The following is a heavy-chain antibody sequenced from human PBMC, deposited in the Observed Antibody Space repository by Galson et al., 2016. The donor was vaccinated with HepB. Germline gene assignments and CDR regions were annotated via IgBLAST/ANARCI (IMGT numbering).Heavy chain of an antibody. CDR1: EDSVHSANYL. J-gene: IGHJ3*01. V-gene: IGHV4-31*03. Sequence: TLSLTRSVSEDSVHSANYLWTWTRQVPGEGPEWIGYIYHNCRIHYNAFPKSRLSMSLNKSTKELSLSLRSVTAADTAIYYCARGRDFSDNGGHRLDGFDVWGQGTLVTVS. CDR3: ARGRDFSDNGGHRLDGFDV. CDR2: IYHNCRI. D-gene: IGHD4-23*01.